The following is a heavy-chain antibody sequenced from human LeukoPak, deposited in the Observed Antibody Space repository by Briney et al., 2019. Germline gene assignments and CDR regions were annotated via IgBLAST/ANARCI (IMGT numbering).Heavy chain of an antibody. CDR1: GYTFTSYG. Sequence: ASVKVSCKASGYTFTSYGISWVRQAPGQGLEWMGWISAYNGNTNYAQKLQGRVTMTTDTSTSTAYMELRSLRSDDTAVYYCARDGLRYSTNLPRGTRGNDYWGQGTLVTVSS. CDR2: ISAYNGNT. D-gene: IGHD5-12*01. J-gene: IGHJ4*02. V-gene: IGHV1-18*01. CDR3: ARDGLRYSTNLPRGTRGNDY.